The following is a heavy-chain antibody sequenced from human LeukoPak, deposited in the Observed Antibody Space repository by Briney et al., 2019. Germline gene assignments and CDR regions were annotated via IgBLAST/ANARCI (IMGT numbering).Heavy chain of an antibody. D-gene: IGHD6-6*01. CDR1: GFTFSSYS. CDR3: VRSTAVLPFDY. CDR2: ISSSSSYI. J-gene: IGHJ4*02. Sequence: PGGSLRLSCAASGFTFSSYSMNWIRQAPGKGLEWVSSISSSSSYIYYADSVKGRFTISRDNAKNSLYLQMNSLRAEDTAVYYCVRSTAVLPFDYWGQGIPVTVSS. V-gene: IGHV3-21*01.